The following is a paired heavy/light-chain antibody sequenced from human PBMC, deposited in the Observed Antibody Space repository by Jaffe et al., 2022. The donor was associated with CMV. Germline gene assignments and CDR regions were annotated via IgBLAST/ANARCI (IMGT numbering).Heavy chain of an antibody. J-gene: IGHJ3*02. CDR2: FNHHGDT. V-gene: IGHV4-34*01. CDR1: GGSFSGYY. CDR3: ATRIIVARGRGFDI. D-gene: IGHD5-12*01. Sequence: QVQLQHWGAGLLKPSETLSLTCAVYGGSFSGYYWSWVRQPPGKGLEWIGEFNHHGDTNYNPSLKSRVTILGDTSKKEFSLKLSSVTAADTAVYYCATRIIVARGRGFDIWDEGTLVTVSS.
Light chain of an antibody. V-gene: IGKV1-17*01. CDR1: QDIGND. Sequence: DIQMTQSPSSLSASVGDRVTITCRASQDIGNDLGWYQQKPGKAPKRLIFAASKLQSGVPSRFGGNGSGTEFTLTISSLQPEDFATYYCLQQNSYPHTFGQGTKLEIK. J-gene: IGKJ2*01. CDR2: AAS. CDR3: LQQNSYPHT.